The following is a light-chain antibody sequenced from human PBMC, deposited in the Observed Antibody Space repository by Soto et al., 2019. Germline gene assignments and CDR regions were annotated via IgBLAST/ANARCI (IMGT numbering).Light chain of an antibody. V-gene: IGKV3-15*01. J-gene: IGKJ1*01. CDR1: QSVCSN. Sequence: EIVMTQSPATLSVSPGERATLSCRASQSVCSNLAWYQQKPGQAPRLLIYGASTRATGIPARFSGSGYGTEFTLTISSLQSEDFAIYFCQQYNNWPPDRTFGQGTKVEIK. CDR2: GAS. CDR3: QQYNNWPPDRT.